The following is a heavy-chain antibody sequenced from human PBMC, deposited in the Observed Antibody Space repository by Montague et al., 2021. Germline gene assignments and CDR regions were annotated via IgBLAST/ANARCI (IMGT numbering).Heavy chain of an antibody. D-gene: IGHD3-22*01. CDR3: VKGGYYSYDALEI. V-gene: IGHV3-74*03. CDR1: GFIFYKSW. Sequence: SLRLSCAASGFIFYKSWMHWVRQAPGKGLEWDSRVNGDGTSITYVDSVKGRFTVSRDNAKNTVYVQMNTLRAEDTAVYYCVKGGYYSYDALEIWGQGTVVTVSS. CDR2: VNGDGTSI. J-gene: IGHJ3*02.